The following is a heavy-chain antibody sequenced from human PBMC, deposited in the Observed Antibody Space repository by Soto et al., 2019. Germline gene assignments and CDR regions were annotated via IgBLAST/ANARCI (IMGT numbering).Heavy chain of an antibody. Sequence: QVQLVQSGAEVKKPGASVKVSCKASGYSFTTYDIIWLRQAPGQGLEWMGWISVYNGNTHYAQKIQGRVTMTTDTSTSTAYMELRSLRSDDTAVYYCARVGEGWPEPRKFFPHWGQGTLVTVSS. J-gene: IGHJ1*01. D-gene: IGHD3-10*01. CDR3: ARVGEGWPEPRKFFPH. CDR1: GYSFTTYD. CDR2: ISVYNGNT. V-gene: IGHV1-18*01.